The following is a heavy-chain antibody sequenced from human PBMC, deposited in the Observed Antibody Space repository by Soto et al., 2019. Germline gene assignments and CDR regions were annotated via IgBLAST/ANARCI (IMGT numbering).Heavy chain of an antibody. D-gene: IGHD3-16*02. CDR1: GDSVSSNSAA. Sequence: QVQLQQSGPGLVKPSQTLSLTCAISGDSVSSNSAAWNWIRQSPSRRLEWLGRTYYRSKWYNDYAVYVKSRITLNPDKSKNQFSLQLNSVTPEDTAVYYCARDRLRLGELSFDYWGQGALVTVSS. V-gene: IGHV6-1*01. CDR3: ARDRLRLGELSFDY. CDR2: TYYRSKWYN. J-gene: IGHJ4*02.